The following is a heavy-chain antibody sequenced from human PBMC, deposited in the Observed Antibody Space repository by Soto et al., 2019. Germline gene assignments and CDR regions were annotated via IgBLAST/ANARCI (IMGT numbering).Heavy chain of an antibody. CDR2: IKQDGSEE. Sequence: EVQLVESGGGLVQPGGSLRLSCVDSGFTFSSYWMSWVRQAPVKGLEWVGNIKQDGSEENYVDSVKGRFTISRDNAKNTMYLQMNSLRAADTHVYYCARIESSGRGWDVWGQGTTVVFSS. J-gene: IGHJ6*02. CDR1: GFTFSSYW. V-gene: IGHV3-7*01. CDR3: ARIESSGRGWDV. D-gene: IGHD3-10*01.